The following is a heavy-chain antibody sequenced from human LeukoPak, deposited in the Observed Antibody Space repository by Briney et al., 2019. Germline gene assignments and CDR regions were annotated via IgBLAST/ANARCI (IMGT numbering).Heavy chain of an antibody. Sequence: ASVKVSCKASGHTFTSYGISWVRQAPGQGLEWMGWISAYNGNTNYAQKLQGRVTMTTDTSTSTAYMELRSLRSDDRAVYYCARDIWFGASVHPYYFDYWGQGTLVTVSS. CDR2: ISAYNGNT. CDR1: GHTFTSYG. V-gene: IGHV1-18*01. D-gene: IGHD3-10*01. CDR3: ARDIWFGASVHPYYFDY. J-gene: IGHJ4*02.